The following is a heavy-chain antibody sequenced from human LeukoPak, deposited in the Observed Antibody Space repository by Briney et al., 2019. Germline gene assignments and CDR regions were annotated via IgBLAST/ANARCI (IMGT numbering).Heavy chain of an antibody. CDR1: GGSISSYY. Sequence: ASETLSLTCTVSGGSISSYYWSWIRQPPGKGLEWIGYIYYSGSTNYNPSLKSRVAISVDTSKNQFSLKLSSVTAADTAVYYCARATYSSGWYADHNWFDPWGQGTLVTVSS. CDR2: IYYSGST. V-gene: IGHV4-59*01. J-gene: IGHJ5*02. CDR3: ARATYSSGWYADHNWFDP. D-gene: IGHD6-19*01.